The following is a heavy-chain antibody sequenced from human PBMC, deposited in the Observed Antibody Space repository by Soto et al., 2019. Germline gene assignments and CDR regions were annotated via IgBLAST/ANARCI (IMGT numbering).Heavy chain of an antibody. CDR2: IWNSGTT. D-gene: IGHD1-1*01. Sequence: QVQLQESGPGLVNPSETMSLTCTVSGVSISNSYCSWVRQPPGKKLEWIGHIWNSGTTDYNPSLRGRLTMSVATSKNKVFLRLTSGTAADTAVYYCAGGGGTDTAGLDNDYWGQGTLVNVSS. V-gene: IGHV4-4*08. CDR3: AGGGGTDTAGLDNDY. CDR1: GVSISNSY. J-gene: IGHJ4*02.